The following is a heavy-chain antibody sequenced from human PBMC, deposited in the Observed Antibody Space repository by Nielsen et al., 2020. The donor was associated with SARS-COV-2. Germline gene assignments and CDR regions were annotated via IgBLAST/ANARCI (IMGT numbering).Heavy chain of an antibody. J-gene: IGHJ6*02. V-gene: IGHV3-30*02. CDR1: GFTFSSYG. CDR2: IWYDGSNK. D-gene: IGHD5-18*01. CDR3: AKDLQLWLEEIYYYYGMDV. Sequence: GESLKISCAASGFTFSSYGMHWVRQAPGKGLEWVAVIWYDGSNKYYADSVKGRFTISRDNSKNTLYLQMNSLRAEDTAVYYCAKDLQLWLEEIYYYYGMDVWGQGTTVTVSS.